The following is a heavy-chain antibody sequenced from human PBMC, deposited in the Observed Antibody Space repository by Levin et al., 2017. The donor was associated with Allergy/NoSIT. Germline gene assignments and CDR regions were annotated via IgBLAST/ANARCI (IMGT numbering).Heavy chain of an antibody. D-gene: IGHD5-24*01. J-gene: IGHJ4*02. CDR1: GFTLSSYW. CDR3: ARLRWLQRTGGYYFDY. V-gene: IGHV3-7*01. CDR2: IKQDGSEK. Sequence: PGGSLRLSCAASGFTLSSYWMSWVRQAPGKGLEWVANIKQDGSEKYYVDSVKGRFTISRDNAKNSLYLQMNSLRAEDTAVYYCARLRWLQRTGGYYFDYWGQGTLVTVSS.